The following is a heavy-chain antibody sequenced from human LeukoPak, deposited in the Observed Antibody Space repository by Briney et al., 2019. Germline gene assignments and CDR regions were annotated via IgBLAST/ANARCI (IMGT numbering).Heavy chain of an antibody. CDR1: GFTFSSYG. D-gene: IGHD2-2*01. Sequence: PGGSLRLSCAASGFTFSSYGMHWVRQAPGKGLEWVAVIWYDGSNKYYADSVKGRFTISRDNSKNTLYLQMNSLRAEDTAVYYRAKDPSPYCSSTSCYLGWFDPWGQGTLVTVSS. J-gene: IGHJ5*02. V-gene: IGHV3-33*06. CDR3: AKDPSPYCSSTSCYLGWFDP. CDR2: IWYDGSNK.